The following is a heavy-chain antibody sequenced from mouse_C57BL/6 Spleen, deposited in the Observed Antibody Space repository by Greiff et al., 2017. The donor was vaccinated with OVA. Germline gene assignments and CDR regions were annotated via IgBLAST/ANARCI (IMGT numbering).Heavy chain of an antibody. V-gene: IGHV1-18*01. J-gene: IGHJ1*03. D-gene: IGHD2-2*01. Sequence: VQLQQSGPELVKPGASVKIPCKASGYTFTDYNMDWVKQSHGKSLEWIGDINPNNGCTIYNQKFKGKATLTVDKSSSTAYMELRSLTSEDTAVDYCARRNYGYVWYFDVWGTGTTVTVSS. CDR3: ARRNYGYVWYFDV. CDR1: GYTFTDYN. CDR2: INPNNGCT.